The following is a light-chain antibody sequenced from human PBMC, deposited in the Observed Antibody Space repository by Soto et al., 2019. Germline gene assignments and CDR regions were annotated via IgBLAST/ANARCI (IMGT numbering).Light chain of an antibody. V-gene: IGKV3-20*01. CDR2: SAS. CDR1: QSVPSNY. Sequence: EIVLTQSPGTLSLSPGERATLSCRASQSVPSNYLAWYQQRPGQAPRLLVSSASHRPAGIPDRFSGSGSGTDFTLIISGLEPEDFALYYCQQYGSSPQTFGQGTTVEIK. J-gene: IGKJ1*01. CDR3: QQYGSSPQT.